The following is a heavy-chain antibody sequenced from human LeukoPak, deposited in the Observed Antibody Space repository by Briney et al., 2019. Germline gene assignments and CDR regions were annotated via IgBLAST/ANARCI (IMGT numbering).Heavy chain of an antibody. Sequence: PSETLSLTCAVYGGSFSGYYWSWIRQPPGKGLEWIGEINHSGSTNYNPSLKSRVTISVDTSKNQFSLKLSSVTAADTAVYYCARDHYPSGSRAFDIWGQGTMVTVSS. J-gene: IGHJ3*02. CDR1: GGSFSGYY. CDR3: ARDHYPSGSRAFDI. V-gene: IGHV4-34*01. D-gene: IGHD3-10*01. CDR2: INHSGST.